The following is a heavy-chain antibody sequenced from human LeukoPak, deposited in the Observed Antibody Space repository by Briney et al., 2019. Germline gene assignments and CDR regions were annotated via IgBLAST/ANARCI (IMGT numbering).Heavy chain of an antibody. J-gene: IGHJ4*02. CDR1: GFTFSPYS. CDR3: ARSASAYYDQTD. D-gene: IGHD3-3*01. V-gene: IGHV3-48*02. CDR2: ISSSSTTI. Sequence: GGSLRLSCAASGFTFSPYSMNWVRQAPGKGLEWISYISSSSTTIYYADSVKGRFTISRDNAKNSLYLQMNSLRDEDTAVYYCARSASAYYDQTDWGQGTLVTVSS.